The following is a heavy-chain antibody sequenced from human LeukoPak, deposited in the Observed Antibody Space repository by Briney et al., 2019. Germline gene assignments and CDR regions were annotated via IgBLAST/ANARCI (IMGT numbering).Heavy chain of an antibody. CDR2: ISYDGSET. D-gene: IGHD3-22*01. Sequence: GGSLRLSCAASGFTVSSNYMSWVRQAPGKGLEWVALISYDGSETYYADSVKGRFTISRDNSKNTLYLQMSSLRLEDTAVYYCARANYYDSSGPGWYWGQGTLVTVSS. CDR1: GFTVSSNY. CDR3: ARANYYDSSGPGWY. V-gene: IGHV3-30*03. J-gene: IGHJ4*02.